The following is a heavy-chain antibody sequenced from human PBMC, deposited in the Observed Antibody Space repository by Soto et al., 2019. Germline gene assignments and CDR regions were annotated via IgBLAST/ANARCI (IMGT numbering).Heavy chain of an antibody. CDR3: AKDRQPDGIWTFDL. CDR2: IFPGGST. Sequence: GGPLRHSCAPSGYTLNTYGINRVRQVPGKGLEWVAGIFPGGSTYYANSVKGRFTISRDHSQSSVFLQMSSLRDEDTAVYYCAKDRQPDGIWTFDLWGQGTLVTVSS. J-gene: IGHJ4*02. V-gene: IGHV3-23*03. D-gene: IGHD3-9*01. CDR1: GYTLNTYG.